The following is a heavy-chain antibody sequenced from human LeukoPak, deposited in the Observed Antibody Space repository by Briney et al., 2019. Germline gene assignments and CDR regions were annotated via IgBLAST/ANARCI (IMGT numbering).Heavy chain of an antibody. V-gene: IGHV3-30-3*01. CDR1: GFTFSSYA. CDR3: AKDSGYCSRTSCDYIDY. D-gene: IGHD2-2*01. CDR2: ISYDGSNK. Sequence: GGSLRLSCAASGFTFSSYAMHWVRQAPGKGLEWVAVISYDGSNKYYADSVKGRFTISRDNSKNTLYLQMNSLRAEDTAMYYCAKDSGYCSRTSCDYIDYWGQGTLVTVSS. J-gene: IGHJ4*02.